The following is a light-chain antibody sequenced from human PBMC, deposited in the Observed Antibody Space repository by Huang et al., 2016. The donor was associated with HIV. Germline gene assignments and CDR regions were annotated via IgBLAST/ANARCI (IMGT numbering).Light chain of an antibody. CDR3: QQYNSYSPWT. CDR2: KAS. Sequence: DIQMTQSPSTLSASLGDRVTITCRASQSISSWLAWYQQKPGRAPNLLIYKASSLQSGVPARFSGSGSGTEFTLTISSLQPDDFATYYCQQYNSYSPWTFGQGTKVEMK. V-gene: IGKV1-5*03. CDR1: QSISSW. J-gene: IGKJ1*01.